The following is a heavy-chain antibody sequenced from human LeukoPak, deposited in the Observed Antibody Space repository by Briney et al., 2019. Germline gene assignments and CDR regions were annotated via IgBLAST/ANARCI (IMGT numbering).Heavy chain of an antibody. Sequence: ASVKVSCKASGYTFTSYYMHWVRQAPGQGLEWVGIINPSGGSTSYAQKFQGRVTMTRDTSTSTVYMELSSLRSEDTAVYYCARDEKIAAAGPDDYYYYGMDVWGQGTTVTVSS. CDR1: GYTFTSYY. V-gene: IGHV1-46*01. D-gene: IGHD6-13*01. J-gene: IGHJ6*02. CDR3: ARDEKIAAAGPDDYYYYGMDV. CDR2: INPSGGST.